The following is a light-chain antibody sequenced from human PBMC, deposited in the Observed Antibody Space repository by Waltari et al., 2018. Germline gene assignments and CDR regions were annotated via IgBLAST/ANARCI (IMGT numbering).Light chain of an antibody. CDR3: GTWDSSLSGAV. Sequence: QSVLTQPPSVSAAPGQRVTISCSGGSSNIGNNYVSWYRQFPGTAPKLLIYENSEGPVGSPVRCSGSKSGTSATLDITGLQAGDEADYYCGTWDSSLSGAVFGGGTHLTVL. V-gene: IGLV1-51*02. CDR1: SSNIGNNY. CDR2: ENS. J-gene: IGLJ7*01.